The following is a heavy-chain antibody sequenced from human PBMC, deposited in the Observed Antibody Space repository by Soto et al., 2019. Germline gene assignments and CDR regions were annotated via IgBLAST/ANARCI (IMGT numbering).Heavy chain of an antibody. J-gene: IGHJ4*02. CDR3: AKDRLAGNFDY. CDR2: IKSKALGGTT. CDR1: GFAFSNAW. V-gene: IGHV3-15*07. Sequence: GGSLRLSCAGSGFAFSNAWINWVRQAPGKGLEWVGRIKSKALGGTTDFAAPVRGRFAITRDNSKNTLYLQMSRLRVEDTAVDYCAKDRLAGNFDYCGKGTLVTVAS.